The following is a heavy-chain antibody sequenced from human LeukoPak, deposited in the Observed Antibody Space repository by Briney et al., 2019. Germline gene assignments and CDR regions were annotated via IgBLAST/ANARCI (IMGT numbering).Heavy chain of an antibody. Sequence: PGGSVRLSCAASGFTFSSYGMHWVRQAPGKGLEGGAVISYDGSNKYYADSVKGRFTISRDNSKNTLYLQMNSRRAEDTAVYYCAKDPAYGDYPSFDSWGQGTLVTVSS. CDR3: AKDPAYGDYPSFDS. CDR2: ISYDGSNK. CDR1: GFTFSSYG. V-gene: IGHV3-30*18. J-gene: IGHJ4*02. D-gene: IGHD4-17*01.